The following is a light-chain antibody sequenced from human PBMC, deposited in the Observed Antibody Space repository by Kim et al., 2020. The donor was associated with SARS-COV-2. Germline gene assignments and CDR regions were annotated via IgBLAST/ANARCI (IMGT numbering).Light chain of an antibody. V-gene: IGKV1-5*03. J-gene: IGKJ1*01. CDR1: QSISSW. Sequence: ASVGDRVTITCRASQSISSWLAWYQQKPGKAPKLLIYEASSLESWVPSRFSGSGSGTEFTLTISSLQPDDFATYYCQQYNSDPWTFGQGTKVDIK. CDR2: EAS. CDR3: QQYNSDPWT.